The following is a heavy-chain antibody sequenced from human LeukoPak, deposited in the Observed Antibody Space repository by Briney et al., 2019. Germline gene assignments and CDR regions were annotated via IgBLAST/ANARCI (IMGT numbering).Heavy chain of an antibody. CDR2: IYYNENT. CDR3: ARASVEHSIVAGDYFDY. D-gene: IGHD2-15*01. V-gene: IGHV4-59*08. Sequence: SETLSLTCTVSGGSISDYYWNWIRQPPGKGLEGIGHIYYNENTRYNPALRSRVTLSVYTSTKQPSLKVTSVTAADTAVYFCARASVEHSIVAGDYFDYWGQGTLVTVSS. CDR1: GGSISDYY. J-gene: IGHJ4*02.